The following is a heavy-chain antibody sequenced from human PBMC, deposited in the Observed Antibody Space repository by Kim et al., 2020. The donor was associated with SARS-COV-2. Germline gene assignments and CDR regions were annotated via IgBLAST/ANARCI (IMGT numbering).Heavy chain of an antibody. CDR1: GGSISSYY. Sequence: SETLSLTCTVSGGSISSYYWSWIRQSPGTGLEWIGYIYYTGSTNYNPSLKSRVTISVDTSRTQFSLKLTSVPAADTAVYYFASGGAYCGGGSCYHWFDP. CDR2: IYYTGST. CDR3: ASGGAYCGGGSCYHWFDP. V-gene: IGHV4-59*08. D-gene: IGHD2-15*01. J-gene: IGHJ5*02.